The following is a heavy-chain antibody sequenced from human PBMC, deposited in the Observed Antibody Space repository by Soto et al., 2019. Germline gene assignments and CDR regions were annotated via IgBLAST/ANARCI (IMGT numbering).Heavy chain of an antibody. CDR2: ISTYNGNT. Sequence: ASVKVSCKASGYTFTSYGISWVRQAPGQGLEWMGWISTYNGNTKYAQKLQGRVTMTTDTSTSTAYMELRSLRSDDTAVFYCAKDLGAPNDYWGQGTLVTVSS. V-gene: IGHV1-18*01. CDR3: AKDLGAPNDY. CDR1: GYTFTSYG. J-gene: IGHJ4*02.